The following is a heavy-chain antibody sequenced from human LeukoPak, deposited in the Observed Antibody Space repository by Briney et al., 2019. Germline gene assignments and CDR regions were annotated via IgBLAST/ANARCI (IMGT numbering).Heavy chain of an antibody. J-gene: IGHJ1*01. CDR2: ISGDGGST. CDR1: GFTFDDYA. Sequence: QPGGSLRLSCAASGFTFDDYAMHWVRQAPGKGLEWVSLISGDGGSTYYADSVKGRFTISRDNSKNSLYLQVNSLRTEDTALYYCAKGVSGDPVFQHWGQGTLVTVSS. D-gene: IGHD2-21*02. CDR3: AKGVSGDPVFQH. V-gene: IGHV3-43*02.